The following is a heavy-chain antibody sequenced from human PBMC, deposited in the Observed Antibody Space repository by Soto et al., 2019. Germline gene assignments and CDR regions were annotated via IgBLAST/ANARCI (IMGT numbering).Heavy chain of an antibody. CDR1: GFAVNY. CDR2: IYSGGST. CDR3: EIDGSDH. J-gene: IGHJ4*02. Sequence: EVQLVESGGGLVQPGGSLRLSCAVSGFAVNYMSWVRQAPGKGLEWLSVIYSGGSTYYADSVRGRFIISRDKSKNTLSLQLISLTVEDTALYYCEIDGSDHWGQGTLVTVSS. D-gene: IGHD2-2*03. V-gene: IGHV3-66*01.